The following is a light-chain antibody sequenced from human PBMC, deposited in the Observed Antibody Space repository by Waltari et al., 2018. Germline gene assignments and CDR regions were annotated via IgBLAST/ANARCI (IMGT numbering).Light chain of an antibody. J-gene: IGLJ2*01. CDR3: SSYAKTLIVV. V-gene: IGLV2-11*01. CDR2: AVD. Sequence: QSALTQPRSVSGSPGQSVTISCPGTSSDVGGYNYVSWYQQRPGKAPTLIIYAVDKRPSGVPGRFSGSKSDNTASLTISGLQTEDEADYYCSSYAKTLIVVFGGGTKLTVL. CDR1: SSDVGGYNY.